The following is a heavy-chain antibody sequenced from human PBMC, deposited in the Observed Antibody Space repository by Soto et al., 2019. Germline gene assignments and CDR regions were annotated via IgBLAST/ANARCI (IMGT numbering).Heavy chain of an antibody. CDR2: IIPMYGIA. D-gene: IGHD2-2*02. CDR3: CLIPG. V-gene: IGHV1-69*01. CDR1: GGSFSTFA. Sequence: QVLLEQYGAEVKKPGSSVSVSCKTSGGSFSTFAISWVRQAPGQGLEWVGGIIPMYGIATYAQKFQARVSISADESTITCPMQLRSLTSDDSAVYYCCLIPGWGHGTQDTVSS. J-gene: IGHJ4*01.